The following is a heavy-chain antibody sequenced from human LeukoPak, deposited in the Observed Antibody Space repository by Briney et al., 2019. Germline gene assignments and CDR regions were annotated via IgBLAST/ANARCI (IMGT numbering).Heavy chain of an antibody. V-gene: IGHV3-33*01. J-gene: IGHJ6*04. CDR2: IWYDGSNK. CDR1: GFTFSSYG. CDR3: AREVVVPAAIYYYYGMDV. Sequence: GRSLRLSCAAPGFTFSSYGMHWVRQAPGKGLEWVAVIWYDGSNKYYADSVKGRFTISRDNSKNTLYLQMNSLRAEDTAVYYCAREVVVPAAIYYYYGMDVWGKGTTVTVSS. D-gene: IGHD2-2*02.